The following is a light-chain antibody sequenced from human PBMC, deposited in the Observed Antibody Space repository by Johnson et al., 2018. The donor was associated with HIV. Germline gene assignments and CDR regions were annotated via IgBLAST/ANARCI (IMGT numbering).Light chain of an antibody. CDR3: ETWDSRLSGYYV. V-gene: IGLV1-51*01. Sequence: QSVLTQPPSVSAAPGQKVTISCSGSSSNIGNNYVSWFQQLPGTAPKLLIYDNDKRPSGIPDRFSGSKSGTSATLGITGLPTGDEADYYCETWDSRLSGYYVFGSGTRLAVL. J-gene: IGLJ1*01. CDR2: DND. CDR1: SSNIGNNY.